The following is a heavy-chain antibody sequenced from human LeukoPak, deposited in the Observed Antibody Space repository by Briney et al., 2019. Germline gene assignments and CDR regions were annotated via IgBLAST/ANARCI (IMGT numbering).Heavy chain of an antibody. D-gene: IGHD3-10*01. Sequence: PGGSLRLSCAASGFTFDDYGMSWVRQAPGKGLEWVSGINWNGGSTGYADSVKGRFTISRDNAKNSLYLQMNSLRAEDTALYDCARASYGSGNYYYGMDVWGQGTTVTVSS. CDR3: ARASYGSGNYYYGMDV. CDR1: GFTFDDYG. CDR2: INWNGGST. J-gene: IGHJ6*02. V-gene: IGHV3-20*01.